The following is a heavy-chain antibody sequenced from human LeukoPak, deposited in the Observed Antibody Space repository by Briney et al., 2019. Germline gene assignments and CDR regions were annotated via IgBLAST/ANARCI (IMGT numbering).Heavy chain of an antibody. J-gene: IGHJ5*02. CDR2: INPNSGGT. CDR1: GYRFTGYY. CDR3: GRDLT. Sequence: ASVKVSCKASGYRFTGYYIYWLRQAPGQGLEWMGWINPNSGGTKYAQRFQGRVTMTRDTSISTAYMELSSLRSDDTAVYYCGRDLTWGQGTLVTVSS. V-gene: IGHV1-2*02.